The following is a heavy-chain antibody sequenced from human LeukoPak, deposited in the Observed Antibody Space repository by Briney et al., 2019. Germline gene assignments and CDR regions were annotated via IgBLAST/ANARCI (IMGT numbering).Heavy chain of an antibody. D-gene: IGHD2-2*01. CDR2: IKQDGSEK. J-gene: IGHJ1*01. V-gene: IGHV3-7*01. Sequence: GGSLRLSCAASGFTFSDYWMSWVRQAPGKGLEWVANIKQDGSEKYYVDSVKGRFTISRDNAKNSLYLQMNSLRAEDTAVYYCARDRSAYCSSTSCYFAEYFQHWGQGTLVTVSS. CDR1: GFTFSDYW. CDR3: ARDRSAYCSSTSCYFAEYFQH.